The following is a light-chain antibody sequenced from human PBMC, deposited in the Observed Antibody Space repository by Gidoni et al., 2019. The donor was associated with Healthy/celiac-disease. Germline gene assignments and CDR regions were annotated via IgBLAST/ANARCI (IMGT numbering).Light chain of an antibody. J-gene: IGKJ2*01. Sequence: IQMTQSPSSLSASVGDRVTIPCRASQSISSYLNWYQQKPGKAPKLLIYAASSLQSGVPSRFSGSGSGTDFTLTISSLQPEDFATYYCQQSYSTPHTFXXXTKLEIK. CDR1: QSISSY. CDR2: AAS. CDR3: QQSYSTPHT. V-gene: IGKV1-39*01.